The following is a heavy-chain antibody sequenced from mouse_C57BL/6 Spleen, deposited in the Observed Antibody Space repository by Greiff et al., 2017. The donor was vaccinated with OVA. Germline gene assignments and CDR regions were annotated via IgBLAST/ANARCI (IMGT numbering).Heavy chain of an antibody. CDR1: GYSITSGYD. Sequence: EVQLQQSGPGMVKPSQSLSLTCTVTGYSITSGYDWHWIRHFPGNKLEWMGYISYSGSTNYNPSLKSRISITHDTSKNHFFLKLNSVTTEDTATYYCARENVYAMDYWGQGTSVTVSS. CDR3: ARENVYAMDY. V-gene: IGHV3-1*01. CDR2: ISYSGST. J-gene: IGHJ4*01.